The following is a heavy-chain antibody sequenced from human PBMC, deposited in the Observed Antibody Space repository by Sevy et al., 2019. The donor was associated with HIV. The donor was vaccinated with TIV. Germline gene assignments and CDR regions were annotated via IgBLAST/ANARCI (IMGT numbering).Heavy chain of an antibody. CDR1: GGSIRSPDQY. D-gene: IGHD5-18*01. CDR2: ILTNRST. CDR3: AREPNVPKYSYGRYYYFYYMDV. J-gene: IGHJ6*03. Sequence: SETLSLTCTVSGGSIRSPDQYWNWIRQPAGKTLEWIGRILTNRSTNYNPSLKSRVTISLDTSTKQYSLKLKSVTAADTAVYYCAREPNVPKYSYGRYYYFYYMDVWGKGTTVTVSS. V-gene: IGHV4-61*02.